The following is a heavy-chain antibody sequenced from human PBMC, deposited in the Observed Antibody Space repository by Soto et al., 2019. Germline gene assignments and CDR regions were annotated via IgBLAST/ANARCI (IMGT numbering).Heavy chain of an antibody. J-gene: IGHJ4*02. CDR3: ARDQIIYYDSSGYQDFDY. CDR2: FDPEDGET. V-gene: IGHV1-24*01. CDR1: GYTLTELS. D-gene: IGHD3-22*01. Sequence: GASVKVSCKVSGYTLTELSMHWVRQAPGKGLEWMGGFDPEDGETNYAQKFQGRVTMTTDTSTSTAYMELRSLRSDDTAVYYCARDQIIYYDSSGYQDFDYWGQGTLVTVSS.